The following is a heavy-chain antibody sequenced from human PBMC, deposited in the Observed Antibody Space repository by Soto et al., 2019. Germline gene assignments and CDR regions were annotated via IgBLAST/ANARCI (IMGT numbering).Heavy chain of an antibody. D-gene: IGHD1-26*01. CDR1: GFTFDDDA. V-gene: IGHV3-9*01. J-gene: IGHJ4*02. CDR2: ISWNSGTL. Sequence: EVHLVESGGGLVQPGRSLRLSCAASGFTFDDDAMHWVRQAPGKGLEWVSGISWNSGTLGYADSVKGRFTISRDNAKKSLYLQMNSLRAEDTALYYCVKALGEYSGNSLNYWGQGTLVTVSS. CDR3: VKALGEYSGNSLNY.